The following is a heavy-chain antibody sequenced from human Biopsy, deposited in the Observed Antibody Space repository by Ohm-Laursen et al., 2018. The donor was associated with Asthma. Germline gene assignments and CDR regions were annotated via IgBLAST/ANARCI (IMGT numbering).Heavy chain of an antibody. CDR3: ARAVSSSSYWYFDL. CDR2: IYYSGRT. D-gene: IGHD6-6*01. J-gene: IGHJ2*01. V-gene: IGHV4-39*02. Sequence: SVTLSPTCTVSGGSVSTGSYYWSWIRQPPGKGLEWIGSIYYSGRTYYNPSLESRVTISADKSKNHFSLKVTSVTAADTAVYYCARAVSSSSYWYFDLWGRGDLVTVSS. CDR1: GGSVSTGSYY.